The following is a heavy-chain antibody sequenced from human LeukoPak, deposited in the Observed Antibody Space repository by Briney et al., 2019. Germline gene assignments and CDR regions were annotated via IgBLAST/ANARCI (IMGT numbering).Heavy chain of an antibody. CDR2: ISYDGGHK. Sequence: GGSLRLSCAASGFTFNLYAMHWVRQAPGKGLEWLTFISYDGGHKYYADSVMGRFTISRDNSKNTLFLQMNSLRSDDTAVYYCARLLEPTRGAFDIWGLGTMVTVSS. J-gene: IGHJ3*02. D-gene: IGHD1-14*01. CDR1: GFTFNLYA. CDR3: ARLLEPTRGAFDI. V-gene: IGHV3-30-3*01.